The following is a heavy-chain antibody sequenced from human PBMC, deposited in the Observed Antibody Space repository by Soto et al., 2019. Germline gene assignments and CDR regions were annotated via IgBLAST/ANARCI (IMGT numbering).Heavy chain of an antibody. CDR3: AKDILGYCSSTSCYYWYYYYGMDV. CDR1: GFTFSSYG. D-gene: IGHD2-2*01. J-gene: IGHJ6*02. V-gene: IGHV3-30*18. CDR2: ISYDGSNK. Sequence: GSLRLSCAASGFTFSSYGMHWVRQAPGKGLEWVAAISYDGSNKYYADSVRGRFTISRDNSKNTLYLQMNSLRAEDTAVYYCAKDILGYCSSTSCYYWYYYYGMDVWGQGTTVTVSS.